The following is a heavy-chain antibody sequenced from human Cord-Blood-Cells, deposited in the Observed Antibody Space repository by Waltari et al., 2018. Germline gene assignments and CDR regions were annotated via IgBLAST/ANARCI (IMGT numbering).Heavy chain of an antibody. CDR3: ARGRGEPPEDAFDI. CDR2: MNPNSGNT. Sequence: QVQLVQSGAEVKKPGASVKVSCKASGYTFTSYDINWVRQATGQGLEWMGWMNPNSGNTGYAQKCQGRVTITRNTSISTAYMELSSLRSEDTAVYYCARGRGEPPEDAFDIWGQGTMVTVSS. J-gene: IGHJ3*02. D-gene: IGHD3-10*01. V-gene: IGHV1-8*03. CDR1: GYTFTSYD.